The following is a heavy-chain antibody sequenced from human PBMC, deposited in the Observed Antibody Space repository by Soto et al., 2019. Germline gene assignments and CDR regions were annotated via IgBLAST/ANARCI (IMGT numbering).Heavy chain of an antibody. Sequence: EVQLVESGGGLVQPGGSLRLSCAASGFTFSGSWMRWVRQAPGKGLVWVSRINGDGSGTSYADFVKGRFTISRGDAKNTLFLQTNGLRAEDTAVYYCARGIFGSGTANDYWGQGTLVTVSS. J-gene: IGHJ4*02. CDR3: ARGIFGSGTANDY. CDR1: GFTFSGSW. CDR2: INGDGSGT. D-gene: IGHD3-10*01. V-gene: IGHV3-74*01.